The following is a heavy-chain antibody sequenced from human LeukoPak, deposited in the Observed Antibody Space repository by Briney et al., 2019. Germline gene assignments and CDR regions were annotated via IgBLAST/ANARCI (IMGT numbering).Heavy chain of an antibody. CDR1: GYTFTNFG. D-gene: IGHD2-2*01. Sequence: ASVKVSCKASGYTFTNFGVAWVRQAPGQGLEWVGWISANTGNRNYEQKLQDRVTMTTDTSTTTPYMELRTLRSDDTAVYYCARWGSSRTSCFSYSCWYMDVWGEGTTVTVSS. CDR2: ISANTGNR. V-gene: IGHV1-18*01. CDR3: ARWGSSRTSCFSYSCWYMDV. J-gene: IGHJ6*03.